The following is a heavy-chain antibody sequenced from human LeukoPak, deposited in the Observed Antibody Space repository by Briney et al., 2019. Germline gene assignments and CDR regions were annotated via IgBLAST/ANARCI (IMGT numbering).Heavy chain of an antibody. CDR1: GYTFTSDD. J-gene: IGHJ5*02. CDR3: ARGGCSSTSCYDP. CDR2: MNPNSGNT. Sequence: ASVKVSCKASGYTFTSDDINWVRQAPGQGLEWMGWMNPNSGNTGYAQKFQGRVTITRNTSISTAYMGLSSLRSEDTAVYYCARGGCSSTSCYDPWGQGTLVTVSS. V-gene: IGHV1-8*03. D-gene: IGHD2-2*01.